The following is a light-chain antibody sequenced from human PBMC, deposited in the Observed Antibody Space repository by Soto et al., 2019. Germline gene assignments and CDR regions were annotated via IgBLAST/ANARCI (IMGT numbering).Light chain of an antibody. CDR3: QQFNSYWWT. J-gene: IGKJ1*01. Sequence: DIQMTQSPSTLSPSVGERVTITCRASQSVSHFLAWYRQKPGKAPKLLIYKASTLESGVPARFSGSGSRTEFTLTISSLQPDDFGTYYCQQFNSYWWTFGQGTKVDI. CDR1: QSVSHF. V-gene: IGKV1-5*03. CDR2: KAS.